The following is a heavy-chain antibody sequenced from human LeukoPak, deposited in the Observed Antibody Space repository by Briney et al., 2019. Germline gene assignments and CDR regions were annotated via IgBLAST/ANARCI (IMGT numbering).Heavy chain of an antibody. D-gene: IGHD3-22*01. CDR2: IYPGDSDT. CDR1: GYSFTSYW. Sequence: GESLKISCKGSGYSFTSYWIGWVRQMPGKGLEWMGIIYPGDSDTRYSPSFQGQVTISADKSISTAYLQWSSLKASDTAMYYCARQLDSRVDYYYAMDVWGQGTTVTLSS. J-gene: IGHJ6*02. CDR3: ARQLDSRVDYYYAMDV. V-gene: IGHV5-51*01.